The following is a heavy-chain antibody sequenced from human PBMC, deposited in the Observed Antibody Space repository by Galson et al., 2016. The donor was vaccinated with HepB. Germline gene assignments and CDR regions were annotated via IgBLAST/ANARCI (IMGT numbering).Heavy chain of an antibody. Sequence: SLRLSCAASGFTFSNHAMSWVRQAPGKGLEWVAGIGTSGGPTYYADSVKGRFTISRDNSKNTVHLQMNSLRVEDTAVYYCAKDRRYYGSGVDYWGQGTLVTVSS. J-gene: IGHJ4*02. V-gene: IGHV3-23*01. CDR1: GFTFSNHA. CDR3: AKDRRYYGSGVDY. D-gene: IGHD3-10*01. CDR2: IGTSGGPT.